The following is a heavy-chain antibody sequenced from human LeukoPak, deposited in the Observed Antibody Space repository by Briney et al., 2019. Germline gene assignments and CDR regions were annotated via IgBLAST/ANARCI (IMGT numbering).Heavy chain of an antibody. Sequence: SQTLSLTCTVSGGSINSGGYYWSWIRQHPAKGLEWIGYIYYSGTTYYNPSLKSRLTISVDASENQFTLKLTSMTAADTAVYYCARAIMGYYFDFWGQGTLVTVSS. CDR3: ARAIMGYYFDF. CDR2: IYYSGTT. J-gene: IGHJ4*02. V-gene: IGHV4-31*03. CDR1: GGSINSGGYY. D-gene: IGHD3-16*01.